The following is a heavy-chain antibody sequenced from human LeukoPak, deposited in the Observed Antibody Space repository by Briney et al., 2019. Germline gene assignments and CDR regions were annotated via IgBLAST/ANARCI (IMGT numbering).Heavy chain of an antibody. CDR3: ARADIVVGNLFDY. D-gene: IGHD2-2*01. V-gene: IGHV3-48*01. Sequence: HPGGSLRLSCAASGFTFSSYSMNWVRLAPGKGLEWVSYISSSSSTIYYADSVKGRFTISRDNAKNSLYLQMNSLRAEDTAVYYCARADIVVGNLFDYWGQGTLVTVSS. CDR2: ISSSSSTI. J-gene: IGHJ4*02. CDR1: GFTFSSYS.